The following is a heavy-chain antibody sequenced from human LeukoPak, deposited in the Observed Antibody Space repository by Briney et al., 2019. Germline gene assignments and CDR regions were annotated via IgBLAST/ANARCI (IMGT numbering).Heavy chain of an antibody. CDR1: GYTFTGYY. CDR2: IIPILGIA. V-gene: IGHV1-69*02. D-gene: IGHD3-10*01. J-gene: IGHJ4*02. Sequence: SVKVSCKASGYTFTGYYMHWVRQAPGQGLEWMGRIIPILGIANYAQKFQGRVTITADKSTSTAYMELSSLRSEDTAVYYCATPGGSGITPDYWGQGTLVTVSS. CDR3: ATPGGSGITPDY.